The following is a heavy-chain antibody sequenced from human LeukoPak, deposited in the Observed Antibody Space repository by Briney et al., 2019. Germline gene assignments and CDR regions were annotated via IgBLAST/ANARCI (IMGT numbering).Heavy chain of an antibody. V-gene: IGHV3-23*01. CDR3: AKDLGQWLVSVGELDY. CDR1: GFTFSSYA. D-gene: IGHD6-19*01. Sequence: PGGSLRLSCAASGFTFSSYAMSWVRQAPGKGLEWVSAISGSGGSTYYADSVKGRFTISRDNSKNTLYLQMNSLRAEDTAVYYCAKDLGQWLVSVGELDYWGQGTLVTVSS. J-gene: IGHJ4*02. CDR2: ISGSGGST.